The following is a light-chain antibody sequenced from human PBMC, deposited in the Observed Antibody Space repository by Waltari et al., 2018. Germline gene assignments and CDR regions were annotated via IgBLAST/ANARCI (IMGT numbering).Light chain of an antibody. J-gene: IGLJ3*02. CDR2: GNN. V-gene: IGLV1-40*01. CDR3: QSYDSGLSGHWV. Sequence: QSLLPPPPSASAPPGQPLTISCTGRRPNIGAASVVPCSQQLPGTAPKLLIYGNNNRPSGVPDRFSGSKSGTSASLAITGLQADDEADYFCQSYDSGLSGHWVFGGGTKLTVL. CDR1: RPNIGAASV.